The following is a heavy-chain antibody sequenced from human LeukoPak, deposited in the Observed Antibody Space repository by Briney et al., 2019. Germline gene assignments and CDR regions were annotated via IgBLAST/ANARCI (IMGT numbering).Heavy chain of an antibody. CDR2: INPDGSIT. CDR1: GFTFSGSW. D-gene: IGHD1-26*01. V-gene: IGHV3-74*01. CDR3: VRSLLGLTDS. Sequence: GGSLRLSCVVSGFTFSGSWMHWVRHTPGKGLVWVSRINPDGSITTSADSVKGRFTISRDNAKNTLYLQMNSLRDEDTAVYYCVRSLLGLTDSWGQGTLVTVSS. J-gene: IGHJ4*02.